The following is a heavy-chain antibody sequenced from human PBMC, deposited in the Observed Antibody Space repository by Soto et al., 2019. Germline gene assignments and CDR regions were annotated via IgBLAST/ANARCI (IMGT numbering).Heavy chain of an antibody. CDR1: GGSISSSSYY. Sequence: QLQLQESGPGLVKPSVTLSLNCTVSGGSISSSSYYWGWIRQPPGKGLEWIGSIYYSGSTFYNPSLKSRVTISVDTSKNQFSLKLSSVTAADTAVYYCATFYGDYVSYWGQGTLVTVSS. V-gene: IGHV4-39*01. CDR3: ATFYGDYVSY. D-gene: IGHD4-17*01. J-gene: IGHJ4*02. CDR2: IYYSGST.